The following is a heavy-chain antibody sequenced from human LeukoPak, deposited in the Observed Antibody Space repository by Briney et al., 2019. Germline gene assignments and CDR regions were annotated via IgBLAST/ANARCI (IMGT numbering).Heavy chain of an antibody. D-gene: IGHD3-22*01. V-gene: IGHV3-74*01. Sequence: GGSLRLSCAASGFTFSSYWMHWVRQVPGEGLVWVSRTNTDGRTTSYADSVKGRFTISRDNAKNMLYLQMNSLRVEDTAVYYCARIEDRGAAFDSWGQGVLVTVS. J-gene: IGHJ4*02. CDR3: ARIEDRGAAFDS. CDR1: GFTFSSYW. CDR2: TNTDGRTT.